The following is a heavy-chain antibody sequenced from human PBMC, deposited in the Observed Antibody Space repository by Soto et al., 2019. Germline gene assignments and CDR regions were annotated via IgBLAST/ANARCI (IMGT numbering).Heavy chain of an antibody. J-gene: IGHJ6*02. CDR2: IRAYNGNT. D-gene: IGHD3-10*01. CDR1: GYTFTSYG. V-gene: IGHV1-18*01. CDR3: ASSWFGESPRDYYYYGMDV. Sequence: QVQLVQSGAEVKKPGASVKVSCKASGYTFTSYGISWVRQAPGQGLEWMGWIRAYNGNTNYAQNLQGRVTMTTDTSTSTASMELRSLRSDDTAVYYCASSWFGESPRDYYYYGMDVWGQGTTVTVSS.